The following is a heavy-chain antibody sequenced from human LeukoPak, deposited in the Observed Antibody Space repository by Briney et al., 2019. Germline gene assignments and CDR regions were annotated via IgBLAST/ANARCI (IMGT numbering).Heavy chain of an antibody. V-gene: IGHV3-48*01. Sequence: PGGSLRLSCAASGFTFSNYAMNWVRQAPGKGLEWVSYISSSSSAIYYADSVKGRFTISRDIAKNSLYLQMNSLRVEDTAVYYCAARNYWGQGTLVTVSS. J-gene: IGHJ4*02. CDR2: ISSSSSAI. CDR3: AARNY. CDR1: GFTFSNYA. D-gene: IGHD1-14*01.